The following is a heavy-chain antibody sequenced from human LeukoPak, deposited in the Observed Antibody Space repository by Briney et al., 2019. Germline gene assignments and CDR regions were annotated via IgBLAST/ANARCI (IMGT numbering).Heavy chain of an antibody. CDR1: GFTFSTNA. V-gene: IGHV3-23*01. J-gene: IGHJ4*02. D-gene: IGHD3-16*01. Sequence: GGSLRLSCAASGFTFSTNAMSWVRQAPGKGLEWVSIISGSGGSTYYANSVKGRFTISRDNAKNSLYLQMNSLRDEDTAVYYCARAFTWVFDYWGQGTLVTVSS. CDR2: ISGSGGST. CDR3: ARAFTWVFDY.